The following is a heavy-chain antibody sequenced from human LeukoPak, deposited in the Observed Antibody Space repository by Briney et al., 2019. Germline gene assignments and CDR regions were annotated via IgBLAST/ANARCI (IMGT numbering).Heavy chain of an antibody. V-gene: IGHV3-53*01. CDR2: IYSGGST. CDR3: ARDYSSGYAPQ. J-gene: IGHJ4*02. D-gene: IGHD3-22*01. Sequence: AGSLRLSCAASGFTVSSNYMSWVRQAPGKGLEWFSVIYSGGSTYYADSVKGRFTISRDNSKNTLYLQMNSLRAEDTAVYYCARDYSSGYAPQWGQGTLVTVSS. CDR1: GFTVSSNY.